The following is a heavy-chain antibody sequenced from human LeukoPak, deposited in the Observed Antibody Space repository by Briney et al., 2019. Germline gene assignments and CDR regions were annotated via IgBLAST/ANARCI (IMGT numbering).Heavy chain of an antibody. J-gene: IGHJ4*02. D-gene: IGHD3-10*01. CDR1: GFTFDDYG. V-gene: IGHV3-20*04. CDR2: INWNGGST. CDR3: ARFGGPMVRNFDF. Sequence: PGGSLRLSCAASGFTFDDYGMSWVRQAPGKGLEWVSGINWNGGSTGYADSVKGRFTISRDNAKNSLFLQMNSLRFEDTAVYYCARFGGPMVRNFDFWGQGTLVTVSS.